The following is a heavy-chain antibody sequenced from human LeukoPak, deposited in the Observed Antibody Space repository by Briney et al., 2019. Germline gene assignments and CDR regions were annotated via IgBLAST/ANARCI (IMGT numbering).Heavy chain of an antibody. Sequence: GESLKISCKGSGYSFTNYWIGWVRQMPGKALEWMGIIYSGDSGTRYSPSFQGHVTISADKSISTAYLHWSSLEASDTAMYYCASSSSSWYLFDYWGQGTLVTVSS. V-gene: IGHV5-51*01. J-gene: IGHJ4*02. CDR3: ASSSSSWYLFDY. CDR1: GYSFTNYW. CDR2: IYSGDSGT. D-gene: IGHD6-13*01.